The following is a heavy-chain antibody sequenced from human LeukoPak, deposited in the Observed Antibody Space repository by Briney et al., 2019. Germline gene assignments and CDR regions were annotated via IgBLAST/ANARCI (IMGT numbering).Heavy chain of an antibody. J-gene: IGHJ6*02. CDR1: GFTFSSYS. Sequence: GGSLRLSCAASGFTFSSYSMNWVRQAPGKGLEWVSSISSSSSYIYYADSVKGRFTISRDNAKNSLYLQMNSLRAEDAAVYYCARDPVVVAATGITMDVWGQGTTVTVSS. D-gene: IGHD2-15*01. CDR2: ISSSSSYI. V-gene: IGHV3-21*01. CDR3: ARDPVVVAATGITMDV.